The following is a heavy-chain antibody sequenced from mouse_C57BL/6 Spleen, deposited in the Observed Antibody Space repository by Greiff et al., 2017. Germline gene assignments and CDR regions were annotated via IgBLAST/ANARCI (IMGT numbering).Heavy chain of an antibody. CDR3: ARRSYYYGREYYAMDY. V-gene: IGHV1-85*01. Sequence: VQLVESGPELVKPGASVKLSCKASGYTFTSYDINWVKQRPGQGLEWIGWIYPRDGSTKYNEKFKGKATLTVDTSSSTAYMELHSLTSEDSAVEICARRSYYYGREYYAMDYWGQGTSDTDSS. CDR2: IYPRDGST. J-gene: IGHJ4*01. CDR1: GYTFTSYD. D-gene: IGHD1-1*01.